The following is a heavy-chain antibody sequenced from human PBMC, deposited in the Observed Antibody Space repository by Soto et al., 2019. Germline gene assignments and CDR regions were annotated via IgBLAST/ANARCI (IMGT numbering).Heavy chain of an antibody. CDR1: GFTFDVYA. J-gene: IGHJ4*02. D-gene: IGHD3-22*01. CDR2: ISWNSGSI. Sequence: GGSLRLSCAASGFTFDVYAMHWVRQAPGKGLEWVSGISWNSGSIGCADSMKGRFTISRDNSKNTLYLQMNSLRAGDTAVYYCAKDALYDSSGSYFDYWGQGTLVTVSS. CDR3: AKDALYDSSGSYFDY. V-gene: IGHV3-9*01.